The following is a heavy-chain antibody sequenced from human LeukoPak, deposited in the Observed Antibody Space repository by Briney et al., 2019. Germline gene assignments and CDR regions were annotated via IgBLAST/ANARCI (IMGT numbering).Heavy chain of an antibody. CDR3: ASLFGYFDY. CDR2: ISSSGSTI. CDR1: GFTFSSYA. Sequence: GGSLRLSCAASGFTFSSYAMTWVRQAPGKGLEWVSYISSSGSTIYYADSVKGRFTISRDNAKNSLYLQMNSLRAEDTAVYYCASLFGYFDYWGQGTLVTVSS. D-gene: IGHD2-21*01. J-gene: IGHJ4*02. V-gene: IGHV3-48*03.